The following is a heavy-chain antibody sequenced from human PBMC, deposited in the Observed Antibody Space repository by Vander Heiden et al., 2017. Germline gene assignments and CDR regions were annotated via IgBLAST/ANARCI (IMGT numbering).Heavy chain of an antibody. D-gene: IGHD5-18*01. Sequence: QVQLQESGPGLVRTSQTLSLTCKGSGGCIKNGGQYWTWIRQYPGKGLEFIGYILHTGTAYYNPSLKSRAFISVDTSQNQFSLNLTSVTAADTAVYYCATCGTRYGNSFDYWGRGTQVTVSS. CDR1: GGCIKNGGQY. CDR2: ILHTGTA. CDR3: ATCGTRYGNSFDY. J-gene: IGHJ4*02. V-gene: IGHV4-31*03.